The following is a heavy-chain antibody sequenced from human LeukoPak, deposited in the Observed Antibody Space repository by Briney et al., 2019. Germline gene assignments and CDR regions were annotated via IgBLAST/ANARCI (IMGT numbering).Heavy chain of an antibody. Sequence: GGSLRLSCAASGFTFSSYGMHWVRQAPGKGLEWVAVIWYDGSNKYYADSVKGRFTISRDNSKNTLYLQMNSLRAEDTAVYYCARESTDAAVAFDIWGQGTMVTVSS. D-gene: IGHD6-13*01. V-gene: IGHV3-33*01. CDR1: GFTFSSYG. CDR3: ARESTDAAVAFDI. CDR2: IWYDGSNK. J-gene: IGHJ3*02.